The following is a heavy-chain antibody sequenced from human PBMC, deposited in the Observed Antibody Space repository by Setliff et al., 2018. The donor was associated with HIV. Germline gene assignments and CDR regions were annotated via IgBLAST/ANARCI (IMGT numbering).Heavy chain of an antibody. Sequence: AGESLTISCTASGFSFSSYAMSWVRQAPGKGLEWVSGISGSGSSTYYADSVKGRSTISRDNSGDTLYLHMNNLRAEDTAVYYCAKASRGEYYDNSGFFVTYFDNWGQGKLVTVSS. D-gene: IGHD3-22*01. CDR2: ISGSGSST. CDR1: GFSFSSYA. CDR3: AKASRGEYYDNSGFFVTYFDN. J-gene: IGHJ4*02. V-gene: IGHV3-23*01.